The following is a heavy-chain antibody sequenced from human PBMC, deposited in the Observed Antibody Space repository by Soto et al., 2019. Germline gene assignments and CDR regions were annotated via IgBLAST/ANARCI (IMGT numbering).Heavy chain of an antibody. V-gene: IGHV3-30*04. CDR1: GFTFNSFT. D-gene: IGHD1-26*01. J-gene: IGHJ1*01. CDR2: ISHDGSHK. Sequence: QVQLVESGGGVVQPGRSLRLSCAATGFTFNSFTMHWVRQAPGKGLEWVAVISHDGSHKYTADSVKGRFTISRDDSKNTLYLQMNSLRVEGTAIYYCAAWEERYFQDWGQGTLVTVSS. CDR3: AAWEERYFQD.